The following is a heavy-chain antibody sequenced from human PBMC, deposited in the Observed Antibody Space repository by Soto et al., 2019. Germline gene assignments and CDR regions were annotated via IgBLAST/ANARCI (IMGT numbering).Heavy chain of an antibody. Sequence: SETLSLTRTVSGGSISRSRYYWGRIRQPPGKGREWIGSIYYSGSTNYNPSLKSRVTISVDTSKNQFSLKLSSVTAADTAVYYCARLRLDYSIGYWGQGTLVTVSS. V-gene: IGHV4-39*07. CDR3: ARLRLDYSIGY. CDR2: IYYSGST. CDR1: GGSISRSRYY. J-gene: IGHJ4*02. D-gene: IGHD4-4*01.